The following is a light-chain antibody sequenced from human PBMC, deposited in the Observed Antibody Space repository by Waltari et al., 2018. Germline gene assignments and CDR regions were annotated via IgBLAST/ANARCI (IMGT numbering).Light chain of an antibody. CDR1: HGISSY. CDR2: DAS. V-gene: IGKV1-9*01. CDR3: QQLSSYPLT. Sequence: IQLTQSPSSLSASVGDRVTITCRASHGISSYVTWYQQKPGKVPKLLIYDASNLQSGVPSRFSGSGSGTELPITIGSLQAEEVATCYCQQLSSYPLTIGGGTKVEIK. J-gene: IGKJ4*01.